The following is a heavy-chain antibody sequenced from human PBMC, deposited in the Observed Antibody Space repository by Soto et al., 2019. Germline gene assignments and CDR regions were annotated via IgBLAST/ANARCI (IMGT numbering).Heavy chain of an antibody. Sequence: VQLVQSGGEVKKPGASVTVSCKASGYTFINYHITWVRQAPGHGLEWMAWINTYNGMTDYAQKFQGRVTMTRDTSTSTAYMELRNLGSDDTAVYFCAKSPRGEMATDWGQGTLVTVSS. V-gene: IGHV1-18*01. CDR3: AKSPRGEMATD. D-gene: IGHD5-12*01. CDR1: GYTFINYH. J-gene: IGHJ4*02. CDR2: INTYNGMT.